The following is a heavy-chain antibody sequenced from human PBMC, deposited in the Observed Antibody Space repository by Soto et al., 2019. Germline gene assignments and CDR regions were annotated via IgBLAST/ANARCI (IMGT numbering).Heavy chain of an antibody. D-gene: IGHD3-22*01. Sequence: SGPTLVNPTQTLTLTCTFSGFSLSTSGMCVSWIRQPPGKALEWLALIDWDDDKYYSTSLKTRLTISKDTPKNQVVLTMTNMDPVDTATYYCARVYYYDSSGYPPDYYYGMDVWGQGTTVTVSS. CDR1: GFSLSTSGMC. V-gene: IGHV2-70*01. J-gene: IGHJ6*02. CDR2: IDWDDDK. CDR3: ARVYYYDSSGYPPDYYYGMDV.